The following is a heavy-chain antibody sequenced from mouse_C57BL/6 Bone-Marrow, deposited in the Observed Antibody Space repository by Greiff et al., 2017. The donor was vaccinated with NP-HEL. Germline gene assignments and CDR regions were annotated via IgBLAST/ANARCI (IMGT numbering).Heavy chain of an antibody. CDR1: GFTFSDFY. Sequence: EVQVVESGGGLVQSGRSLRLSCATSGFTFSDFYMEWVRQAPGKGLEWVAASRNNANTFTSEYRASVQGRFIVSRATSHSLLYLQQTGPTAKAASMDYCTRYALDWYVGVWGTGTAVPVTA. CDR2: SRNNANTFTS. J-gene: IGHJ1*03. V-gene: IGHV7-1*01. CDR3: TRYALDWYVGV.